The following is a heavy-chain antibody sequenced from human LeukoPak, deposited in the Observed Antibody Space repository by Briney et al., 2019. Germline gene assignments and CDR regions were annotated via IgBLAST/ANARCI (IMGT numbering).Heavy chain of an antibody. CDR2: IWYDGSNQ. CDR3: AREGGSGSYSTFFDY. V-gene: IGHV3-33*01. D-gene: IGHD3-10*01. Sequence: GGSLRLPCAASGFTFSNYVIHWVRQAPGKGLEWVTLIWYDGSNQHYADSVKGRFTISRDNSKNTLYLQMNSLRAEDAAVYYCAREGGSGSYSTFFDYWGQGTLVTVSS. J-gene: IGHJ4*02. CDR1: GFTFSNYV.